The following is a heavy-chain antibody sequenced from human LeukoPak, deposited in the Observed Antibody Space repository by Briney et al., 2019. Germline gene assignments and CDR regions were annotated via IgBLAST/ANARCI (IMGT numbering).Heavy chain of an antibody. D-gene: IGHD2-2*01. CDR3: ARDSCSSTSCYDS. J-gene: IGHJ5*02. CDR1: GGSISSGGYS. CDR2: IYYSGST. V-gene: IGHV4-61*08. Sequence: PSETLSLTCAVSGGSISSGGYSWSWIRQPPGEGLEWIGYIYYSGSTNYNPSLKSRVTISVDTSKNQFSLKLSSVTAADTAVYYCARDSCSSTSCYDSWGQGTLVTVSS.